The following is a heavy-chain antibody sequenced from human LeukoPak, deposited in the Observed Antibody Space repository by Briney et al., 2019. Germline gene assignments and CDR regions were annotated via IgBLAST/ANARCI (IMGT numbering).Heavy chain of an antibody. J-gene: IGHJ6*03. Sequence: GGSLRLSCAASGFTFSDYGMHWVRQAPGKGLEWVAFIRVDGSQKYYADSVKGRFTISRDNSKNTLDLQMNSLTAEDTAVYYGYSMTGYMDVWGKGTTV. CDR1: GFTFSDYG. D-gene: IGHD5-12*01. CDR3: YSMTGYMDV. CDR2: IRVDGSQK. V-gene: IGHV3-30*02.